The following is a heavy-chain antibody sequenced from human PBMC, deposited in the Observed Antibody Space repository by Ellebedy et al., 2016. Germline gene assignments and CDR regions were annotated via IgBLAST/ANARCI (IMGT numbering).Heavy chain of an antibody. CDR2: IYYSGST. J-gene: IGHJ4*02. Sequence: GSLRLXXTVSGGSISSYYWSWIRQPPGKGLEWIGYIYYSGSTNYNPSLKSRVTISVDTSKNQFSLKLSSVTAADTAVYYCARAKYSSSWSQPPDYWGQGTLVTVSS. D-gene: IGHD6-13*01. V-gene: IGHV4-59*01. CDR1: GGSISSYY. CDR3: ARAKYSSSWSQPPDY.